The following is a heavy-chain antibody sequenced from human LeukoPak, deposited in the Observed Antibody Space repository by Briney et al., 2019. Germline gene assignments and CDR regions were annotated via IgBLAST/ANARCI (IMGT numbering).Heavy chain of an antibody. J-gene: IGHJ6*03. CDR2: IYYSGST. Sequence: SETLSLTCTVSGGSISSSSYYWGWIRQPPGKGLEWIGSIYYSGSTYYNPSLKSRATISVDTSKNQFSLRLSSVTAADTAVYYCARHVYSSSSIYYYYYMDVWGKGNTVTVSS. V-gene: IGHV4-39*01. D-gene: IGHD6-13*01. CDR3: ARHVYSSSSIYYYYYMDV. CDR1: GGSISSSSYY.